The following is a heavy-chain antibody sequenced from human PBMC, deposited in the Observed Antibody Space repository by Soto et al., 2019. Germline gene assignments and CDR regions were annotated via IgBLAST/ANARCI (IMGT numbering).Heavy chain of an antibody. J-gene: IGHJ4*02. Sequence: PSETLSLTCTVSGGSISSGGYYWSWIRQHPGKGLEWIGYIYYSGSTYYNPSLKSRVTISVDTSKNQFSLKLSSVTAEDTAVYYCTTDSLAVAGTGSYWGQGTLVTVSS. CDR3: TTDSLAVAGTGSY. V-gene: IGHV4-31*03. CDR1: GGSISSGGYY. D-gene: IGHD6-19*01. CDR2: IYYSGST.